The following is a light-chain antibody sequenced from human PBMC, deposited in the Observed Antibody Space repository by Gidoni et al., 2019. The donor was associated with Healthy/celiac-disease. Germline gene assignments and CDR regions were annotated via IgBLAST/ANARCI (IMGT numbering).Light chain of an antibody. CDR3: QQYGSSPST. V-gene: IGKV3-20*01. Sequence: EIVLTQSPGTLSLSPGERATLSCRPSPSVSSSYLAWYQQKPGQAPRLLIYGASSRATGIPDRFSGSGSGTDFTLTISRLEPEDFAVYYCQQYGSSPSTFGGGTKVEIK. CDR1: PSVSSSY. J-gene: IGKJ4*01. CDR2: GAS.